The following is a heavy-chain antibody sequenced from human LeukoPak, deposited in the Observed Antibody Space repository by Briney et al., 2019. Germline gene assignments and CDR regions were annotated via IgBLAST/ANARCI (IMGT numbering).Heavy chain of an antibody. CDR3: AKGPPTSYYYYGMDV. J-gene: IGHJ6*04. V-gene: IGHV3-7*01. CDR1: GFTFSSYW. CDR2: IKQDGSEK. Sequence: GGSLRLSCAASGFTFSSYWMSWVRQAPGKGLEWVANIKQDGSEKYYVDSVKGRFTISRDNAKNSLYLQMNSLRAEDTAVYYCAKGPPTSYYYYGMDVWGKGTTVTVSS.